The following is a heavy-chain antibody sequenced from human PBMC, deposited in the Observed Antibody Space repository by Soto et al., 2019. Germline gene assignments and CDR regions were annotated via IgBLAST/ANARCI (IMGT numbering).Heavy chain of an antibody. CDR3: AKKDYYAAGVYHFDH. V-gene: IGHV1-18*01. Sequence: ASVKVSCKGSGYTFTSDGISWVRQAPGQGLEWMGWVNAANGNTEYSRKLQGRVTITRDTSASTVYMELNSLTSDDTAVYYCAKKDYYAAGVYHFDHWGQGTLVTVSS. CDR2: VNAANGNT. J-gene: IGHJ4*02. CDR1: GYTFTSDG. D-gene: IGHD3-16*01.